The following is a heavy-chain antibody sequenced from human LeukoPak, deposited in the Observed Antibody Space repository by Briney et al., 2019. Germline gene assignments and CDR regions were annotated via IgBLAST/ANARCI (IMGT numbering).Heavy chain of an antibody. Sequence: SETLSLTCTVSGGSISSYYWSWIRQPPGKGLEWIGRIYTSGSTNYNPSLKSRVTISVDTSKNQFSLKLSSVTAADTAVYYCAREGYYYGSGSMSYMDVWGKGTTVTISS. CDR1: GGSISSYY. J-gene: IGHJ6*03. D-gene: IGHD3-10*01. V-gene: IGHV4-4*08. CDR2: IYTSGST. CDR3: AREGYYYGSGSMSYMDV.